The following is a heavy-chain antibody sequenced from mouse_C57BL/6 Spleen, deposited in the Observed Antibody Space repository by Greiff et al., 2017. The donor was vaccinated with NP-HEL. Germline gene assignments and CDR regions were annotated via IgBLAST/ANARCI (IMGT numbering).Heavy chain of an antibody. CDR1: GYTFTDYY. Sequence: EVQLQQSGPELVKPGASVKISCKASGYTFTDYYMNWVKQSHGKSLEWIGDINPNNGGTSYNQKFKGKATLTVDKSSSTAYMELRSLTSEDSAVYYCAREGGKHYFDYWGQGTTLTVSS. D-gene: IGHD1-1*02. V-gene: IGHV1-26*01. CDR2: INPNNGGT. J-gene: IGHJ2*01. CDR3: AREGGKHYFDY.